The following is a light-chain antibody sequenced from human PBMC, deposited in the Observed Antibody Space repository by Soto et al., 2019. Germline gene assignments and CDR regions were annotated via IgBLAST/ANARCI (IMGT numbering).Light chain of an antibody. CDR3: QQYNNWPPRGN. Sequence: EIVMTQSPATLSVSPGERATLSCRASQSVSNNLAWYQQKPGQAPRLLIYGASTRATGIPARFSGSGSGTEFTLTISSLQSEDFAVYYCQQYNNWPPRGNFGPGTKVDIK. CDR1: QSVSNN. CDR2: GAS. J-gene: IGKJ3*01. V-gene: IGKV3-15*01.